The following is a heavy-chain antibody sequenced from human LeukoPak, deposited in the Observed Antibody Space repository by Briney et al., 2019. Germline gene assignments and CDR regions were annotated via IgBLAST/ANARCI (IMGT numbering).Heavy chain of an antibody. CDR2: IVVGSGNT. D-gene: IGHD3-3*01. J-gene: IGHJ3*02. Sequence: ASVKLSCKASGFTFTSSAMQWVRQARGQRLEWIGWIVVGSGNTNYAQKFQERVTITRDMSTSTAYMELSSLRSEDTAVYYCAAREWLLADAFDIWGQGTMVTVSS. V-gene: IGHV1-58*02. CDR1: GFTFTSSA. CDR3: AAREWLLADAFDI.